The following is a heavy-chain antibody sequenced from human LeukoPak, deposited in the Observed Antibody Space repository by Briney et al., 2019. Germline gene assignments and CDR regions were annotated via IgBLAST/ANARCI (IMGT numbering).Heavy chain of an antibody. CDR1: GDSISSYDW. D-gene: IGHD4-17*01. CDR3: AHSTMSTGFDY. CDR2: IYWNDDK. Sequence: TLSLTCTVSGDSISSYDWSWIRQPPGKALEWLALIYWNDDKRFSPSLKTRLTITRDTSKNQVVLTMTNMDPVDTATYYCAHSTMSTGFDYWGQGTLVTVSS. V-gene: IGHV2-5*01. J-gene: IGHJ4*02.